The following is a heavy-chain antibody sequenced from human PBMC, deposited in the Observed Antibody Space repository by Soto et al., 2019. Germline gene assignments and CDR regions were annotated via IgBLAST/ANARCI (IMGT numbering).Heavy chain of an antibody. J-gene: IGHJ4*02. CDR3: AKDLPANYYGSGVFDY. CDR2: ISYDGSNK. V-gene: IGHV3-30*18. Sequence: QVQLVESGGGVVQPGRSLRLSCAASGFTFSSYGMHWVRQAPGKGLAWVAVISYDGSNKYYADSVKGRFTISRDNSKNTLYLQMNSLRAEDTAVYYCAKDLPANYYGSGVFDYWGQGTLVTVSS. CDR1: GFTFSSYG. D-gene: IGHD3-10*01.